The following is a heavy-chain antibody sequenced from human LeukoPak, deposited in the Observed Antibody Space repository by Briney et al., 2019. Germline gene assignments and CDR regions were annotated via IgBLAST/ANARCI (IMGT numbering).Heavy chain of an antibody. J-gene: IGHJ4*02. CDR1: GFTLSNYN. CDR3: AKSTSDYYGWGSFNY. CDR2: ISTSSITK. D-gene: IGHD3-10*01. Sequence: GGSLRLSCAASGFTLSNYNMNWVRQAPGKGLEWVSYISTSSITKYYADSVKGRFTISRDNARNSLYLQMNSLRAEDTAVYYCAKSTSDYYGWGSFNYWGQGTLVTVSS. V-gene: IGHV3-48*01.